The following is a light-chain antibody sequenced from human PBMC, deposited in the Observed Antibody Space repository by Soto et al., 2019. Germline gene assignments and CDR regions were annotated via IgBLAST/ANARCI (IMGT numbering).Light chain of an antibody. CDR2: DAS. J-gene: IGKJ4*01. CDR3: QQRSNFLRLT. CDR1: QSVSSY. V-gene: IGKV3-11*01. Sequence: EIVLTQSPATLSLSPGERATLSCRASQSVSSYLAWYQQKPGQAPRLLIYDASNRANGIPARFSGSGSGTDLTLTISSLEPEDFAVYYCQQRSNFLRLTFGGGTKVDI.